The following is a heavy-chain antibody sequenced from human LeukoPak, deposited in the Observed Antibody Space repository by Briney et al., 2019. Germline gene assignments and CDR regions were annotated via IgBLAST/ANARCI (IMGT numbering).Heavy chain of an antibody. Sequence: SETLSLTCAVYGGSFSGYYWSWIRQPPGKGLGWIGEIHHSGSTNYNPSLRSRVTISGDTSKNQVSLGLSSVTAADTAVYYCARGSLPGYYFDYWGQGTLVTVSS. J-gene: IGHJ4*02. CDR2: IHHSGST. V-gene: IGHV4-34*01. CDR1: GGSFSGYY. CDR3: ARGSLPGYYFDY. D-gene: IGHD1-14*01.